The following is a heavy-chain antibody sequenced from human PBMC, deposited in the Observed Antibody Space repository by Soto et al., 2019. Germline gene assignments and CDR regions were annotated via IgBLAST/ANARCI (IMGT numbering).Heavy chain of an antibody. CDR2: IFHSGTT. CDR1: GDSMSGYY. Sequence: QVQLQESGPGLVKPSETLSLTCTVSGDSMSGYYWSWIRQSPGRRLEWIGYIFHSGTTNYNPSLKSRLSMSGDASKNQFSLRVTSVTAADTAIYYCARLSFGDQGNYWGQGTLVTVSS. J-gene: IGHJ4*02. CDR3: ARLSFGDQGNY. D-gene: IGHD2-21*02. V-gene: IGHV4-59*01.